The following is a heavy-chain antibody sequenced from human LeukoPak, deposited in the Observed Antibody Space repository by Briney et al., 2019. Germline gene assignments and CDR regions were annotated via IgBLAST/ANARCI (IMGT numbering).Heavy chain of an antibody. CDR1: GFTFSSYW. CDR3: ARGSVPAAMWWFDP. Sequence: GGFLRLSCAASGFTFSSYWMSWVRQAPGKGLEWVANIKQDGSEKYYVDSVKGRFTISRDNAKNSLYLQMNSLRAEDTAVYYCARGSVPAAMWWFDPWGQGTLVTVSS. CDR2: IKQDGSEK. D-gene: IGHD2-2*01. J-gene: IGHJ5*02. V-gene: IGHV3-7*01.